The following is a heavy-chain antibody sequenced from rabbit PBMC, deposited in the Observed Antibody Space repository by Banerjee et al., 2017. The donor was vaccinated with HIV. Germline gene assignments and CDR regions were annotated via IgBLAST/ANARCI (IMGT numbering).Heavy chain of an antibody. Sequence: QQLVESGGGLVKPGASLTLTCKASGFSFSSGYYMSWVRQAPGKGLEWIGCIGTGSGSAFYASWAKGRFTISRTSSTTLTLQMTSLTVADTATYFCARDAGSSNAREYFNLWGQGTLVTVS. D-gene: IGHD4-2*01. V-gene: IGHV1S40*01. CDR3: ARDAGSSNAREYFNL. CDR2: IGTGSGSA. CDR1: GFSFSSGYY. J-gene: IGHJ4*01.